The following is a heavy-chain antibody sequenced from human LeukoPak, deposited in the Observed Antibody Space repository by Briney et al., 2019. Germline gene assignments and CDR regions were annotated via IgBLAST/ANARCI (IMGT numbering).Heavy chain of an antibody. J-gene: IGHJ4*02. Sequence: ASVKVSCKASGYTFCSSDINWVRQAAGQGLEWMGWMNPNSGNTGYVQKFQGRVTMTRNTSISTAYMELSSLRSEDTAVYYCARGVTYCSSTSCYTLDYWGQGTLVTVSS. D-gene: IGHD2-2*02. CDR1: GYTFCSSD. CDR3: ARGVTYCSSTSCYTLDY. V-gene: IGHV1-8*01. CDR2: MNPNSGNT.